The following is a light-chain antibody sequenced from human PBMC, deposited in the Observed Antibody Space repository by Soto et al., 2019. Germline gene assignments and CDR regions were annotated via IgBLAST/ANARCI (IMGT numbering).Light chain of an antibody. CDR1: QSVISNF. J-gene: IGKJ4*02. CDR3: QQYNSFPLT. CDR2: NAS. V-gene: IGKV3-20*01. Sequence: EIVLTQSPGTLSLSPGERATLSCRSSQSVISNFLAWYQQKPGQAPRLLIYNASNWASGIPARFSGSASGTEFTLTISSLQPDDFATYYCQQYNSFPLTFGEGTKVDIK.